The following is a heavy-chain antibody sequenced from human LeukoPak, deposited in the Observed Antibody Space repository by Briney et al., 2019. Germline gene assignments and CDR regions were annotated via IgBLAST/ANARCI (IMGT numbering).Heavy chain of an antibody. Sequence: SETLSLTCTVSGGSISSYYWSWIRQPPGKGLEWIGYIYYSGSTNYNPSLKSRVTISVDTSKNQFSLKLSSVTAADTAVYYCARGEVYGDYGPGSWSDPWGQGTLVTVSS. CDR3: ARGEVYGDYGPGSWSDP. D-gene: IGHD4-17*01. CDR2: IYYSGST. V-gene: IGHV4-59*01. J-gene: IGHJ5*02. CDR1: GGSISSYY.